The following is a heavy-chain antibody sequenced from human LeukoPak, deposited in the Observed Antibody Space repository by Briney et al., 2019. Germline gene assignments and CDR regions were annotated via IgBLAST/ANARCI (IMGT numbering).Heavy chain of an antibody. D-gene: IGHD7-27*01. J-gene: IGHJ4*02. CDR1: GYSFTNYW. CDR2: INAGNGNT. V-gene: IGHV1-3*01. Sequence: GESLKISCKGSGYSFTNYWIGWVRQAPGQRLEWMGWINAGNGNTKYSQKFQGRVTITRDISANTVYMELSSLRSEDTAVYYCARGPLGRNGDYFDYWGQGTLVTVSS. CDR3: ARGPLGRNGDYFDY.